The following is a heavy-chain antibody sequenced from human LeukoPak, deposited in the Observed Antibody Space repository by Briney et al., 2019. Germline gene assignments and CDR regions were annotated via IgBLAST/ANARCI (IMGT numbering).Heavy chain of an antibody. J-gene: IGHJ6*02. Sequence: KPSETLSLTCTVSGASINNNFWTWIRQPPGKGLEWIGYIYSSGSANYNPSLKSRVIISGDTSKNQISLNLTSVTAADTAVYFCARRDYSSIYYYYGMDVWGQGTTVTVSS. CDR1: GASINNNF. CDR2: IYSSGSA. D-gene: IGHD4-11*01. CDR3: ARRDYSSIYYYYGMDV. V-gene: IGHV4-59*08.